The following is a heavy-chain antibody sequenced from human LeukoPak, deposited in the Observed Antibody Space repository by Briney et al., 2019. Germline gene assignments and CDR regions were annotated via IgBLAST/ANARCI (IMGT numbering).Heavy chain of an antibody. Sequence: PGGSLRLSCAASEFTFSTYGMHWVRQAPGKGLEWVAVISYDGSYKFYADSVKGRFTISRDNSKSTLYLQMNSLRAEDTAVYYCARYYYGSGISPIDYWGQGTLVTVSS. CDR3: ARYYYGSGISPIDY. V-gene: IGHV3-30*03. CDR2: ISYDGSYK. D-gene: IGHD3-10*01. J-gene: IGHJ4*02. CDR1: EFTFSTYG.